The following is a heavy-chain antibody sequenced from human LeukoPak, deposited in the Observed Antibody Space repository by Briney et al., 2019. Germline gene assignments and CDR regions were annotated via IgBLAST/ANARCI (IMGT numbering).Heavy chain of an antibody. Sequence: KPSETLSLTCTVSGGSISSYYWSWIRQSAGKGLEWIGRIYSSGITNYNPSLKSRVTMSIDTSKNQFSLNLSSVTAADTAMYYCAKGGSSWYNWFDHWGQGTLVTVSS. CDR1: GGSISSYY. D-gene: IGHD6-13*01. J-gene: IGHJ5*02. V-gene: IGHV4-4*07. CDR3: AKGGSSWYNWFDH. CDR2: IYSSGIT.